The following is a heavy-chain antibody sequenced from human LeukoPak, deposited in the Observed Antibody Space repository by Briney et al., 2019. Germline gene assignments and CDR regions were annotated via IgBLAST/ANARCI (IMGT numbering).Heavy chain of an antibody. V-gene: IGHV3-66*01. CDR2: IYSGGEI. CDR1: GFSVTSNY. CDR3: ARDPGGDGGGYYYFDY. J-gene: IGHJ4*02. D-gene: IGHD3-16*01. Sequence: PGGSLRLSCAASGFSVTSNYMSWVRQAPGKGLEWVSVIYSGGEIYYAHSVKGRFTISRDNPQNTLFLQMKSLTDEDTAVYYCARDPGGDGGGYYYFDYWGRGTLVTVSS.